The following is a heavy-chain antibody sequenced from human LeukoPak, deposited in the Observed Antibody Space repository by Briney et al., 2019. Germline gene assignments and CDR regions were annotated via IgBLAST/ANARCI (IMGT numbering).Heavy chain of an antibody. V-gene: IGHV3-23*01. CDR1: GFSFRSHG. CDR2: ISPRGDIT. J-gene: IGHJ4*02. CDR3: AKERYCSGGNCYPDDN. D-gene: IGHD2-15*01. Sequence: HPGGSLRLSCAASGFSFRSHGMNWVRQAPGKGLEWVSGISPRGDITYYKDSVRGRFTISRDNSKNTLYLQMSSLRVEDTAIYYCAKERYCSGGNCYPDDNWGQGTLVTVSS.